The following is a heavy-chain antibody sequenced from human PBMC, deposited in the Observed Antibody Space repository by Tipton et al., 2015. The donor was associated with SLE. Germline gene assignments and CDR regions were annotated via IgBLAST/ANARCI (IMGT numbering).Heavy chain of an antibody. CDR2: ISGSGGST. V-gene: IGHV3-23*01. CDR1: GFTFSSYA. Sequence: GSLRLSCAASGFTFSSYAMSWVRQAPGKGLEWVSAISGSGGSTYYADSVKGRFTISRDNAKNSLYLQMNSLRAEDTAVYYCAREGIAAAGHDAFDIWGQGTMVTVSS. CDR3: AREGIAAAGHDAFDI. J-gene: IGHJ3*02. D-gene: IGHD6-13*01.